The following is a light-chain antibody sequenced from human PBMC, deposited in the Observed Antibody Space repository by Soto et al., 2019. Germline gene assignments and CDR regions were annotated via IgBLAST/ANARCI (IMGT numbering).Light chain of an antibody. CDR3: QHRVQGAT. CDR2: AAS. Sequence: EVVLTQSPGTVSLSPGERATLSCRASQSVTSNYLAWYQQKPGQAPRLLIYAASSRATGIPDRFSGSGSGTDFSLTISRLEPEDFAVYYCQHRVQGATFGGGTKVEIK. J-gene: IGKJ4*01. CDR1: QSVTSNY. V-gene: IGKV3-20*01.